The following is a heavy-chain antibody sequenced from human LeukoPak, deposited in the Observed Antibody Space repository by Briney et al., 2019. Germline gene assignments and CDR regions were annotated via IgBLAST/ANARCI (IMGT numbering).Heavy chain of an antibody. D-gene: IGHD2-15*01. CDR1: GFTVSSNY. Sequence: GGSLRLSCAASGFTVSSNYMSWVRQAPGKGLEWVSVIYSGGSTYYADSVKGRFTISRDNSKNTLFLQMNSLRAEDTAVYYCAREVEAKWFDPWGRGTLVTVSS. CDR2: IYSGGST. J-gene: IGHJ5*02. CDR3: AREVEAKWFDP. V-gene: IGHV3-66*02.